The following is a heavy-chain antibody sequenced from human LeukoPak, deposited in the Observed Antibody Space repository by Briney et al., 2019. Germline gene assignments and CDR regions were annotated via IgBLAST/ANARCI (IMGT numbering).Heavy chain of an antibody. CDR2: IYYSGST. V-gene: IGHV4-59*12. J-gene: IGHJ4*02. CDR1: GGSISSYY. CDR3: ARDPGYCSSTSCFDY. D-gene: IGHD2-2*01. Sequence: SETLSLTCTVSGGSISSYYWSWIRQPPGKGLEWIGYIYYSGSTYYNPSLKSRVTISVDTSKNQFSLKLSSVTAADTAVYYCARDPGYCSSTSCFDYWGQGTLVTVSS.